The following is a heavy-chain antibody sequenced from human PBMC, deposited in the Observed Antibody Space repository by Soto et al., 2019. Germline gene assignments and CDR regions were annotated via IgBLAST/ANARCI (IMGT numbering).Heavy chain of an antibody. D-gene: IGHD6-19*01. Sequence: PRLSCAASGFTFSSYSMNWVRQAPGKGLEWVSSISSSSSYIYYADSVKGRFTISRDNAKNSLYLQMNSLRAEDTAVYYCARDSTTRGWYSYYYGMDVWGRGTTVTVSS. CDR2: ISSSSSYI. CDR1: GFTFSSYS. V-gene: IGHV3-21*01. CDR3: ARDSTTRGWYSYYYGMDV. J-gene: IGHJ6*02.